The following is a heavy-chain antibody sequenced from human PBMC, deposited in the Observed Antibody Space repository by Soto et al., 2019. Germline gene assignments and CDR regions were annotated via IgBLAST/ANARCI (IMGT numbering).Heavy chain of an antibody. J-gene: IGHJ4*02. CDR1: GGSISGSYYY. CDR2: VFYTGFT. CDR3: ARQIYDSDSGPNFQYYFDS. Sequence: TCAVSGGSISGSYYYWAWLRQSPGKGPEWIGSVFYTGFTSYNPSLESRVSVSVDTSKSQFSLKLSAVTAADTAVYYCARQIYDSDSGPNFQYYFDSWGQGTLVTVSS. V-gene: IGHV4-39*01. D-gene: IGHD3-22*01.